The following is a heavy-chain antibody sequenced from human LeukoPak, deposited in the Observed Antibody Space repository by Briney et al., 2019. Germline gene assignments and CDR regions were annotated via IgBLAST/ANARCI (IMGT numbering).Heavy chain of an antibody. CDR3: ATPRPSMAARGDFDY. Sequence: ASVKVSCKVPGYTLPELSIHWVRQTPGKGLEWMGGFDPEDGETIYAQKFQGRVTMTEDTSTDTAYMELSSLRSEDTAVYYCATPRPSMAARGDFDYWGQGTLVTVSS. D-gene: IGHD6-6*01. V-gene: IGHV1-24*01. CDR1: GYTLPELS. J-gene: IGHJ4*02. CDR2: FDPEDGET.